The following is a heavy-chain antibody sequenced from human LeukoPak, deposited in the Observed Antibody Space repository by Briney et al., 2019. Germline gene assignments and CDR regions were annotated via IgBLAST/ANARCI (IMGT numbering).Heavy chain of an antibody. CDR2: TYYRSKWYN. Sequence: SQTLSLTCAISGDSVSSNSAAWNWIRQSPSRGLEWLGRTYYRSKWYNDYAVSVKSRITINPDTSKNQFSLHLNSVSPEDTAVYYCARGRSGWSPDYYYYGMDVWGQGTTVTVSS. CDR3: ARGRSGWSPDYYYYGMDV. CDR1: GDSVSSNSAA. D-gene: IGHD6-19*01. V-gene: IGHV6-1*01. J-gene: IGHJ6*02.